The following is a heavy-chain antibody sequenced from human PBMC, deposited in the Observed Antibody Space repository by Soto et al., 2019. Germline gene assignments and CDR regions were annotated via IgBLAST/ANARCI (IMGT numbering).Heavy chain of an antibody. D-gene: IGHD3-3*01. CDR1: GFSLSARGVG. CDR3: ARRSIFGVIIPYDAFDI. Sequence: ITLKESGPTLVKPTQTLTLTCTFSGFSLSARGVGMGWIRQPPGKALEWLALIYWDDDKRYSPSLKSRLTITKDTSKNQVVLIMTNMDPVDTATYYCARRSIFGVIIPYDAFDIWGQGTMVTVSS. CDR2: IYWDDDK. V-gene: IGHV2-5*02. J-gene: IGHJ3*02.